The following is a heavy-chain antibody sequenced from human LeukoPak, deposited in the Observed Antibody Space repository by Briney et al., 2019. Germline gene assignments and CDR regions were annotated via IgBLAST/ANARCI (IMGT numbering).Heavy chain of an antibody. V-gene: IGHV3-48*03. J-gene: IGHJ4*02. Sequence: GGSLRLSCAASGFTFSTYEMHWVRQAPGKWLEGVSDISSSGSTVYYADSVKGRFTTSRDNAKNFLYLQMHSLRAEDTAVYYCSLLAVASPQDYWGQGTLVTVSS. CDR2: ISSSGSTV. CDR3: SLLAVASPQDY. CDR1: GFTFSTYE. D-gene: IGHD6-19*01.